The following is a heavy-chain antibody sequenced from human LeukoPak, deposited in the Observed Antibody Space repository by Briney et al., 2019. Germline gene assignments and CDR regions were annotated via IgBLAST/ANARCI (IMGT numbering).Heavy chain of an antibody. CDR3: ARGNYCSNTNCIIPLFEY. CDR2: IKQDGSEK. V-gene: IGHV3-7*01. J-gene: IGHJ4*02. CDR1: GFTFSSYW. Sequence: GGSLRLSCAASGFTFSSYWMSWVRQAPGKGLEWVANIKQDGSEKYYVDSVKGRFTISRDNAKNSLYLQMNSLRAEDTAVYYCARGNYCSNTNCIIPLFEYWGQGTLVTVSS. D-gene: IGHD2-2*01.